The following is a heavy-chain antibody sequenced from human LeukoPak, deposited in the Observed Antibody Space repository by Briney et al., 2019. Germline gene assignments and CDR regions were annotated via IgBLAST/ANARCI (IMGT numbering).Heavy chain of an antibody. Sequence: KTSETLSLTCTVSGGSISSYYWSWIRQPPGKGLEWIGYIYYSGSANYNPSLKSRVTISVDTSKNQFSLKLASVSAADTAVYYCARGGTQLTFPVWGQGALVTVSS. CDR3: ARGGTQLTFPV. CDR1: GGSISSYY. D-gene: IGHD4/OR15-4a*01. CDR2: IYYSGSA. V-gene: IGHV4-59*01. J-gene: IGHJ4*02.